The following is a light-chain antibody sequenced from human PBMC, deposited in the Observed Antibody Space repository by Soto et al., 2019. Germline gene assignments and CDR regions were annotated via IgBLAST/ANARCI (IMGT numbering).Light chain of an antibody. V-gene: IGLV2-14*01. CDR1: SSDVGGYNY. CDR2: DVS. J-gene: IGLJ1*01. CDR3: SSYTSSSTLYV. Sequence: LTQPASVSGSPGQSITISCTGTSSDVGGYNYVSWYQQHPGKAPKLMIYDVSNRPSGVSNRFSGPKSGNTASLTISGLQAEDEADYYCSSYTSSSTLYVFGTGTKVTVL.